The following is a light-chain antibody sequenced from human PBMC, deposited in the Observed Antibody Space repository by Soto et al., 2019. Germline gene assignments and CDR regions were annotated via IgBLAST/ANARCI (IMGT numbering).Light chain of an antibody. CDR3: QEYGTSRT. J-gene: IGKJ1*01. Sequence: IVLTQSPGTLSLSPGETATLSCRASQTVSNSFLGWYQQRPGQAPRLLMIATSKTAPGIPDRFSGSGSGTGFTLTISRLEPEDFAVYYCQEYGTSRTFGQGTKVEVK. CDR2: ATS. V-gene: IGKV3-20*01. CDR1: QTVSNSF.